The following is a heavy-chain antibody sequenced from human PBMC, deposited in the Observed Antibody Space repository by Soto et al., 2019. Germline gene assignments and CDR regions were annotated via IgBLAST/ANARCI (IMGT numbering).Heavy chain of an antibody. V-gene: IGHV1-69*06. J-gene: IGHJ4*02. CDR1: GSRFSNYV. CDR2: IIPIFNST. Sequence: QVQLVQSGAEVKTPGSSLKVSCKVSGSRFSNYVISWVRQAPGHGLEWLGGIIPIFNSTKYTQSFQGRATNTADKSTSTASLELSSLRADDTAVYYCAREGRGKKAGYNGLVSLGYWGQGTLVTVSS. CDR3: AREGRGKKAGYNGLVSLGY. D-gene: IGHD2-2*02.